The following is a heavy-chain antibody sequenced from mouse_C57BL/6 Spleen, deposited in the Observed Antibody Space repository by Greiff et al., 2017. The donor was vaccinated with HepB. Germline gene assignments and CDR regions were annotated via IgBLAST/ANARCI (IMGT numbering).Heavy chain of an antibody. V-gene: IGHV1-54*01. CDR1: GYAFTNYL. Sequence: QVQLKQSGAELVRPGTSVKVSCKASGYAFTNYLIEWVKQRPGQGLEWIGVINPGSGGTNYNEKFKGKATLTADKSSSTAYMQLSSLTSEDSAVYFCAREPPWDGYFDYWGQGTTLTVSS. CDR3: AREPPWDGYFDY. CDR2: INPGSGGT. D-gene: IGHD4-1*01. J-gene: IGHJ2*01.